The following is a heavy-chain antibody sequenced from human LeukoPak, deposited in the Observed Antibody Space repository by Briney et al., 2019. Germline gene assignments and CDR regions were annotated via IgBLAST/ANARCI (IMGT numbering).Heavy chain of an antibody. CDR2: IYYSGST. D-gene: IGHD6-13*01. V-gene: IGHV4-59*01. Sequence: SETLSLTCTVSGGSISSYYWSWIRQPPGKGLEWIGYIYYSGSTNYNPSLKSRVTISVDTSKNKFSLKLSSVTAADTAVYYCARGLQGIAAAGTLYNWFDPWGQGTLVTVSS. J-gene: IGHJ5*02. CDR3: ARGLQGIAAAGTLYNWFDP. CDR1: GGSISSYY.